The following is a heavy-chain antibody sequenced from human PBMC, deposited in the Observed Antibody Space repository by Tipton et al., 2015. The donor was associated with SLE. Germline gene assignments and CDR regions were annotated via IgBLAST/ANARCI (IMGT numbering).Heavy chain of an antibody. Sequence: TLSLTCAVYGGSFSGYYWSWLRQPPGKGLEWIGEINHSGSTNYNPSLKRRVTISVDTSKNQFSLKLSSVTAADTAVYYCASPGSSAPGPYFQHWGQGTLVTVSS. CDR1: GGSFSGYY. J-gene: IGHJ1*01. D-gene: IGHD6-25*01. V-gene: IGHV4-34*01. CDR3: ASPGSSAPGPYFQH. CDR2: INHSGST.